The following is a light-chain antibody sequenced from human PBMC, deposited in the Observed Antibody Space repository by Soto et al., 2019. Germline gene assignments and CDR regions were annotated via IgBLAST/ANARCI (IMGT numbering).Light chain of an antibody. Sequence: DIQMTQSPPSLSASVGDRVTITCRASQSISTYLNWYQQKPGKAPKLLIYAASSLQSGVPSRFSGSGSGTDFTLTISSLQSEDFAVYYCQQYNNWPPITFGPGTKVDIK. J-gene: IGKJ3*01. CDR2: AAS. CDR3: QQYNNWPPIT. CDR1: QSISTY. V-gene: IGKV1-39*01.